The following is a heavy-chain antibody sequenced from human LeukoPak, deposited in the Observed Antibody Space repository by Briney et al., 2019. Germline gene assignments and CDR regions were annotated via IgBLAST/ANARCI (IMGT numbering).Heavy chain of an antibody. CDR2: IYYSGST. J-gene: IGHJ3*02. D-gene: IGHD3-22*01. V-gene: IGHV4-59*01. CDR1: GGSISSYY. CDR3: ARVKDRGYYDSSGYNDAFDI. Sequence: SETLSLTCTVSGGSISSYYWSWIRQPTGKGLEWIGYIYYSGSTNYNPSLKSRVTISVDTSKNQFSLKLSSVTAADTAVYYCARVKDRGYYDSSGYNDAFDIWGQGTMVTVSS.